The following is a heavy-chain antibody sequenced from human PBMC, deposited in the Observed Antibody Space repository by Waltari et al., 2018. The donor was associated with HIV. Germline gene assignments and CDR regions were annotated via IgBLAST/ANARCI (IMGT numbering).Heavy chain of an antibody. D-gene: IGHD2-2*01. CDR3: ARDYSSTSCYYFDY. J-gene: IGHJ4*02. V-gene: IGHV3-7*01. CDR2: IKQDGSEK. CDR1: GFTFSSYW. Sequence: EVQLVESGGGLVQPGGSLRLSCAASGFTFSSYWMSWVRPAPGKGVEWVANIKQDGSEKYYVDSVKGRFTISRDNAKNSLYLQMNSLRAEDTAVYYCARDYSSTSCYYFDYWGQGTLVTVSS.